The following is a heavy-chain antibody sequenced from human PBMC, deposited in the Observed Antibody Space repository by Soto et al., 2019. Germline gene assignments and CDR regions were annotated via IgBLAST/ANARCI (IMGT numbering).Heavy chain of an antibody. Sequence: EVQLLESGGGLVQPGGSLRLSCAASGFTFSHFAMSWVRQAPGKGLEWVSTLSGGDDSTYYADSVKDRFTISRDNSKNTLYLQLNSLRAEDTAVYYCAKKYHYGSGTYLYYFDYWGQGTLVTVSS. V-gene: IGHV3-23*01. J-gene: IGHJ4*02. CDR1: GFTFSHFA. CDR3: AKKYHYGSGTYLYYFDY. CDR2: LSGGDDST. D-gene: IGHD3-10*01.